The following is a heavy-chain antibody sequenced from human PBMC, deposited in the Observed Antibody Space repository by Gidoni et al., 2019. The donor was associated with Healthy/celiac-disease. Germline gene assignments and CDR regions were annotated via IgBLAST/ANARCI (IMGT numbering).Heavy chain of an antibody. CDR2: ISWNSGSI. CDR3: AKASYDTYAFDI. V-gene: IGHV3-9*01. J-gene: IGHJ3*02. CDR1: GFTFDDYA. Sequence: EVQLVESGGGLVQPGRSLRLSCAASGFTFDDYAMHWVRQAPGKGLEWVSGISWNSGSIGYADSVKGRFTISRDNAKNSLYLQMNSLRAEDTALYYCAKASYDTYAFDIWGQGTMVTVSS. D-gene: IGHD3-22*01.